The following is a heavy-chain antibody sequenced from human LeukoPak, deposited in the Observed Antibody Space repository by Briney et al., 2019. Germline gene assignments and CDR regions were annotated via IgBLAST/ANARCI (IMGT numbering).Heavy chain of an antibody. CDR3: AREREELDDY. CDR2: ISSSSSYI. CDR1: GFTFSSYS. Sequence: GGSLRLSCAVSGFTFSSYSMNWVRQAPGKGLEWVSSISSSSSYIYYADSVKGRFTISRDNAKNSLYLQMNSLRAEDTAVYYCAREREELDDYWGQGTLVTVSS. D-gene: IGHD6-13*01. J-gene: IGHJ4*02. V-gene: IGHV3-21*01.